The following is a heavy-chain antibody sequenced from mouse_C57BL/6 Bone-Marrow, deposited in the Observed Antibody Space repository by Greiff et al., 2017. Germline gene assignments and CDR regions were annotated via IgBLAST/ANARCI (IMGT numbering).Heavy chain of an antibody. J-gene: IGHJ3*01. D-gene: IGHD1-1*01. CDR1: GYTFTSYW. CDR2: IYPGSGST. CDR3: ARSYYGTWFAY. V-gene: IGHV1-55*01. Sequence: QVQLQQPGAELVKPGASVKMSCKASGYTFTSYWLTWVKQRPGQGLEWIGDIYPGSGSTNYNEKFKSKATLTVDKSSSTAYMQLSSLTSEDSAVYYCARSYYGTWFAYWGQGTLVTVSA.